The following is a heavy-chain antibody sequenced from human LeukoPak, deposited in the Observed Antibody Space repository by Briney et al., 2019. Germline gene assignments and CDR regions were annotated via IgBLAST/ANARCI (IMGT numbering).Heavy chain of an antibody. D-gene: IGHD3-3*01. Sequence: GESLKISCKGSGYSFTSYWISWERQMPGKGLEWMGRIDPSDSYTNYSPSFQGHVTISADKSISTAYLQWSSLKASDTAMYCCARQGGVVLTSPFDYWGQGTLVTVSS. J-gene: IGHJ4*02. CDR2: IDPSDSYT. V-gene: IGHV5-10-1*01. CDR1: GYSFTSYW. CDR3: ARQGGVVLTSPFDY.